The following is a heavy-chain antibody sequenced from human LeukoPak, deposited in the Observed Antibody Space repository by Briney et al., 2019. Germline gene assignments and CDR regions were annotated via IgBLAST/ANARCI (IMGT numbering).Heavy chain of an antibody. V-gene: IGHV3-21*01. J-gene: IGHJ4*02. CDR3: ARDRRSHHYFDY. CDR1: GFTFSSYS. Sequence: PGGSLRLSCAASGFTFSSYSMNWVRQAPGKGLEWVSSISSSSSYTYYADSVKGRFTISRDNAKNSLYLQMNSLRAEDTAVYYCARDRRSHHYFDYWGQGTLVTVSS. CDR2: ISSSSSYT.